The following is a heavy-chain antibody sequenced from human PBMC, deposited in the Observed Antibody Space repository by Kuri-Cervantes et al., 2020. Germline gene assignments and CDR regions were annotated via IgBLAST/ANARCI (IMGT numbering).Heavy chain of an antibody. CDR1: GFTFDDYT. CDR3: AKDKTRDYYYGMDV. V-gene: IGHV3-43*01. Sequence: GESLKISCAASGFTFDDYTMHWVRQAPGKGLEWVSLISWDGGSTYYADSVKGRFTISRDNSKNTLYLQMNSLRAEDTAVYYCAKDKTRDYYYGMDVWGQGTTVTVSS. J-gene: IGHJ6*02. CDR2: ISWDGGST.